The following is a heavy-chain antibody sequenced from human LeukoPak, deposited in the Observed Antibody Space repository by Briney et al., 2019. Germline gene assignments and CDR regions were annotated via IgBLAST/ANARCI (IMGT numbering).Heavy chain of an antibody. CDR1: GFTFSSYE. D-gene: IGHD1-26*01. CDR2: IVGSGETI. V-gene: IGHV3-48*03. CDR3: AKLSGSYSDSYYFDY. J-gene: IGHJ4*02. Sequence: GGSLRLSCGASGFTFSSYEMTWVRQAPGKGLEWVSYIVGSGETIYYADSVKGRFTISRDNAKNSLYLQMNSLRAEDTAVYYCAKLSGSYSDSYYFDYWGQGTLVAVSS.